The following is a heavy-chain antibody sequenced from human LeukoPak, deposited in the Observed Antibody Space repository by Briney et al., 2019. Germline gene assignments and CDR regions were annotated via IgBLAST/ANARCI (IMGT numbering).Heavy chain of an antibody. CDR1: GYTFTGCY. CDR3: ARDPEIAVAGTQGAFDI. Sequence: GASVKVSCKASGYTFTGCYMHWVRQAPGHGLEWMGWINPNSGGTNYAQKFQGRVTMTRDTSISTAYMELSRLRSDDTAVYYCARDPEIAVAGTQGAFDIWGQGTMVTVSS. D-gene: IGHD6-19*01. J-gene: IGHJ3*02. CDR2: INPNSGGT. V-gene: IGHV1-2*02.